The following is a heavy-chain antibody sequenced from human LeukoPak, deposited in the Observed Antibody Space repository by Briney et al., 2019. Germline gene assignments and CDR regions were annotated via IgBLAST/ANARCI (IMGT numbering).Heavy chain of an antibody. D-gene: IGHD2-2*02. Sequence: ASVKVSCKASGYTFTSYDINWVRQAPGQGLEWMGWMNPNSGNTGYAQKFQGRVTITRNTSISTAYMELSRLRSEDTAVYYCARKLSIIPAAIYTFDYWGQGTLVTVSS. CDR3: ARKLSIIPAAIYTFDY. V-gene: IGHV1-8*03. CDR2: MNPNSGNT. J-gene: IGHJ4*02. CDR1: GYTFTSYD.